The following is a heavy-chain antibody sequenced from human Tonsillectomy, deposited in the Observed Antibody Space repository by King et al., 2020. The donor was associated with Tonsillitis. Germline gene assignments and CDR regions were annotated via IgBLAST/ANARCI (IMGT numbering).Heavy chain of an antibody. V-gene: IGHV1-2*02. CDR3: ARGADNLLTMARGVILH. D-gene: IGHD3-10*01. Sequence: HVQLVQSGAEVKKPGASVKVSCKASEYTFTGYYIHWVRQAPGQGLEWMGWINPNRGGTNYAQKFQGRVTMTRDTSISTAYMELSRLRSDDTAVYYCARGADNLLTMARGVILHWGQGTLVTVSS. J-gene: IGHJ4*02. CDR2: INPNRGGT. CDR1: EYTFTGYY.